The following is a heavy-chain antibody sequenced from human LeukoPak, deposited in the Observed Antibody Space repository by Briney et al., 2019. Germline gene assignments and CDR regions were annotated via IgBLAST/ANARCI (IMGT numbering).Heavy chain of an antibody. V-gene: IGHV3-30*02. D-gene: IGHD2-8*01. J-gene: IGHJ4*02. CDR1: GFTFSSYG. Sequence: GGSLRLSCAASGFTFSSYGMHWVRQAPGKGLEWVAFIRYDGSNKYYADSVKGRFTISRDNSKNTLYLQMNSLRSEDTAVYYCATADCTNGVCRTLVFDYWGQGTLVTVSS. CDR3: ATADCTNGVCRTLVFDY. CDR2: IRYDGSNK.